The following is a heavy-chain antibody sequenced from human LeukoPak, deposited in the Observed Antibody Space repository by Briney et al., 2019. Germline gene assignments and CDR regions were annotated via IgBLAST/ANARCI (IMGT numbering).Heavy chain of an antibody. CDR1: GFTVSSNY. CDR2: IYYSGST. V-gene: IGHV4-59*02. J-gene: IGHJ3*02. D-gene: IGHD2-15*01. Sequence: GSLRLSCAASGFTVSSNYMSWIRQPPGKGLEWIGSIYYSGSTYYNPSLKSRVTISVDTSKKQFSLKLSSVTAADTAVYFCARGYCSGGTCYSDRGAFDIWGQGTIVTVSS. CDR3: ARGYCSGGTCYSDRGAFDI.